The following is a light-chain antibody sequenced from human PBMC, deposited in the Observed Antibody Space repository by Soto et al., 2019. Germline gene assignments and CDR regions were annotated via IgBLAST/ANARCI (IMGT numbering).Light chain of an antibody. CDR3: QHYGASPPWT. CDR1: QSLNSGY. Sequence: EIVLTQSPGTLSLSPGERATLSCRASQSLNSGYLAWYQQKPGQAPRLVIYGASTRATGIPDRFSGSGSGTDFTLSISTLDPEDFAVYYCQHYGASPPWTFGQGTKVEIK. J-gene: IGKJ1*01. V-gene: IGKV3-20*01. CDR2: GAS.